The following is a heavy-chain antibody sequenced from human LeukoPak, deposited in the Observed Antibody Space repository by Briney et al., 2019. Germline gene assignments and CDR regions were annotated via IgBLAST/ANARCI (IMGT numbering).Heavy chain of an antibody. Sequence: PGGSLRLSCAASGFTFGDHGMHWVRQAPGKGLEWVSYISGSRSTIYYADSVKGRFTISRENAKNSLYLQMNSLRAEDTAMYYCARAATTMIVASDYWGQGTLVTVSS. CDR3: ARAATTMIVASDY. CDR1: GFTFGDHG. D-gene: IGHD3-22*01. V-gene: IGHV3-48*01. J-gene: IGHJ4*02. CDR2: ISGSRSTI.